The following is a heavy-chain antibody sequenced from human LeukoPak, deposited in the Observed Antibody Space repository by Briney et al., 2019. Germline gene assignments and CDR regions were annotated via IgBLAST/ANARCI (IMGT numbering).Heavy chain of an antibody. V-gene: IGHV4-59*01. CDR1: GGSITSYY. CDR3: ARRSSSSSGSGLDF. CDR2: ISYSGTT. Sequence: SETLSLTCTVSGGSITSYYWNWVREAPGKGLEWIGYISYSGTTNYNPSLKSGVTISVDTSKNQFSLKLTSVTAADAAVYYCARRSSSSSGSGLDFWGQGTLVTVSS. D-gene: IGHD6-6*01. J-gene: IGHJ4*02.